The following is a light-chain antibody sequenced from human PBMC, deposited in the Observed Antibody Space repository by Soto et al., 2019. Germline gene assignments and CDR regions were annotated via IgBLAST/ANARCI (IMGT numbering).Light chain of an antibody. V-gene: IGLV2-23*01. Sequence: QSALTQPASVSGSPGQSITISCTGTSSDVGSYDLVSWYQQHPGKAPKVMIFEGSKRPSGVSDRFSASKSGNTASLPISGLRAEDEADYYCCSFARSSTWVFGGGTKLTVL. CDR2: EGS. CDR3: CSFARSSTWV. CDR1: SSDVGSYDL. J-gene: IGLJ3*02.